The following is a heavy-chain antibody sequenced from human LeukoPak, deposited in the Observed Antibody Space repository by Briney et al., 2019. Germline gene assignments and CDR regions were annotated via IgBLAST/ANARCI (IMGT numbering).Heavy chain of an antibody. D-gene: IGHD6-6*01. J-gene: IGHJ4*02. CDR1: GFTLSSYS. CDR2: ISSSSSYI. Sequence: PGGSLRLSCAVSGFTLSSYSMNWVRQAPGKGLEWVSSISSSSSYIYYADSVKGRFTISRDNAKNSLYLQMNSLRAEDTAVYYCASERIAARPDNDYWGQGTLVTVSS. CDR3: ASERIAARPDNDY. V-gene: IGHV3-21*01.